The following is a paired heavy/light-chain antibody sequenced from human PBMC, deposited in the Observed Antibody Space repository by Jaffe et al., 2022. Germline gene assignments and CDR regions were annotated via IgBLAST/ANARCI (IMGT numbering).Light chain of an antibody. Sequence: QSALTQPASVSGSPGQSITISCTGTSSDVGSYNLVSWYQQHPGKAPKLMIYEVSKRPSGVSNRFSGSKSGNTASLTISGLQAEDEADYYCCSYAGSSTFDVVFGGGTKLTVL. CDR2: EVS. J-gene: IGLJ2*01. CDR3: CSYAGSSTFDVV. CDR1: SSDVGSYNL. V-gene: IGLV2-23*02.
Heavy chain of an antibody. CDR3: ARGGGLKRITIFGVVIIPTNWFDP. J-gene: IGHJ5*02. Sequence: QVQLVQSGAEVKKPGASVKVSCKASGYTFTSYDINWVRQATGQGLEWMGWMNPNSGNTGYAQKFQGRVTMTRNTSISTAYMELSSLRSEDTAVYYCARGGGLKRITIFGVVIIPTNWFDPWGQGTLVTVSS. D-gene: IGHD3-3*01. CDR1: GYTFTSYD. CDR2: MNPNSGNT. V-gene: IGHV1-8*01.